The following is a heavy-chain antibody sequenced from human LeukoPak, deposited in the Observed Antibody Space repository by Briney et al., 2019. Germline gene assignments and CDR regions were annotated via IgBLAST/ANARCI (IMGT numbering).Heavy chain of an antibody. Sequence: SETLSLTCTVSGGSISSGGYYWRWIRQHPGKGLEWIGYIYYSGSTYYNPSLKSRVTISVDTSKNQFSLKLSSATAADTAVYYCARGRNHHHYGSGIYWFDPWGQGTLVTVSS. D-gene: IGHD3-10*01. J-gene: IGHJ5*02. V-gene: IGHV4-31*03. CDR3: ARGRNHHHYGSGIYWFDP. CDR2: IYYSGST. CDR1: GGSISSGGYY.